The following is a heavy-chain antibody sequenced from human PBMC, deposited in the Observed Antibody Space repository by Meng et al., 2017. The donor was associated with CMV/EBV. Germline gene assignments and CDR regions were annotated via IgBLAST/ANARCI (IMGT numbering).Heavy chain of an antibody. V-gene: IGHV3-21*04. CDR3: ATWDDSVDY. J-gene: IGHJ4*02. CDR2: ISSSGTYI. Sequence: GESLKISCAASGFTFSSYSMNWVRQAPVKGLEWVSSISSSGTYIYYADSVKGRFTISRDNVKNSLFLQMNSLRAEDTALYYCATWDDSVDYWGQGTLVTVSS. CDR1: GFTFSSYS. D-gene: IGHD3-22*01.